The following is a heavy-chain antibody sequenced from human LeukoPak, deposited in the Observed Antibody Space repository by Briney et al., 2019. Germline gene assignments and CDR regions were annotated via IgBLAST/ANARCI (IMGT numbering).Heavy chain of an antibody. CDR2: INHSGST. J-gene: IGHJ4*02. Sequence: GSLRLSCAASGFTFSSYAMSWVRQAPGKGLEWIGEINHSGSTNYNPSLKSRVTISVDTSKNQFSLKLSSVTAADTAVYYCARSQWELLRLWGQGTLVTVSS. D-gene: IGHD1-26*01. V-gene: IGHV4-34*01. CDR1: GFTFSSYA. CDR3: ARSQWELLRL.